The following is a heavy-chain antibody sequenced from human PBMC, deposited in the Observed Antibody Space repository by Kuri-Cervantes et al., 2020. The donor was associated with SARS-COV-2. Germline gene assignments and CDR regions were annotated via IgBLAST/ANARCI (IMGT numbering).Heavy chain of an antibody. J-gene: IGHJ6*02. CDR2: ISAYNGNT. CDR1: GYTFTGYY. D-gene: IGHD2-8*01. Sequence: ASVKVSCKASGYTFTGYYMHWVRQAPGQGLEWMGWISAYNGNTNYAQELQGRVTMTTDTSTSTAYMELRSLRSDDTAVYYCARDKSCTNGVCPYYYGMDVWGQGTTVTVSS. V-gene: IGHV1-18*04. CDR3: ARDKSCTNGVCPYYYGMDV.